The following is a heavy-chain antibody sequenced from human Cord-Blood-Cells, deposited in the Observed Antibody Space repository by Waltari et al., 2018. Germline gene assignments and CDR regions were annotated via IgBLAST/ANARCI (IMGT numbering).Heavy chain of an antibody. Sequence: QVQLVESGGGVVQPGRSLRLSCAASGFTFSRYGMHWVRQAPGKGLEWVAVIWYDGSNKYYADSVKGRFTISRDNSKNTLYLQMNSLRAEDTAVYYCARERPDGYSSGWYYYYGMDVWGQGTTVTVSS. J-gene: IGHJ6*02. D-gene: IGHD6-19*01. CDR2: IWYDGSNK. V-gene: IGHV3-33*01. CDR1: GFTFSRYG. CDR3: ARERPDGYSSGWYYYYGMDV.